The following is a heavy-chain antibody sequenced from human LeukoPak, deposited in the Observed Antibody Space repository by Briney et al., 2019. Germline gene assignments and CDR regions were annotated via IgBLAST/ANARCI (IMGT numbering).Heavy chain of an antibody. D-gene: IGHD3-22*01. CDR3: ARRPHYSGYVSSGYSYYFDY. CDR1: GGSISSYH. J-gene: IGHJ4*02. V-gene: IGHV4-59*08. CDR2: IYYSGST. Sequence: SETLSLTCTVSGGSISSYHWSWIRQPPGKGLEWIGYIYYSGSTNYNPSLKSRVTISVDPSKNQFSLKLSSVPAADTAVYHCARRPHYSGYVSSGYSYYFDYWGQGTLVTVSS.